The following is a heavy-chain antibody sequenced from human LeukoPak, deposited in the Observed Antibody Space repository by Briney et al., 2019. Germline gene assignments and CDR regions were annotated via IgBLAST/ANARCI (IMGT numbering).Heavy chain of an antibody. J-gene: IGHJ5*02. CDR3: ARDPGTRVVTPGVIWFDP. CDR1: GGTFSSYA. D-gene: IGHD4-23*01. CDR2: IIPIFGTA. V-gene: IGHV1-69*05. Sequence: SVKVSCKASGGTFSSYAISWVRQAPGQGLGWMGRIIPIFGTANYAQKFQGRVTITTDESTSTAYMELSSLRSEDTAVYYCARDPGTRVVTPGVIWFDPWGQGTLVTVSS.